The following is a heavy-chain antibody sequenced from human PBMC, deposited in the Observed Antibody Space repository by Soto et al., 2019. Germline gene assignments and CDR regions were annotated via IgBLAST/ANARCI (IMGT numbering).Heavy chain of an antibody. CDR3: AREITGTTHPYYYYGMDV. D-gene: IGHD1-7*01. V-gene: IGHV1-24*01. J-gene: IGHJ6*02. CDR2: FDPEDGET. CDR1: GYTLTELS. Sequence: GASVKVSCKVSGYTLTELSMHWVRQAPGKGLEWMGGFDPEDGETIYAQKFQGRVTMTEDTSTDTAYMELSSLRSEDTAVYYCAREITGTTHPYYYYGMDVWGQGTTVTVSS.